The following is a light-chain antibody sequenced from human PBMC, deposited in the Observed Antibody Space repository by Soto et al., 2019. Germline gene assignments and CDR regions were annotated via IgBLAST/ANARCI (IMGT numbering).Light chain of an antibody. J-gene: IGLJ1*01. CDR3: SSYTSSSTRLYV. CDR1: SSDVGGYNY. CDR2: DVS. Sequence: QSVLTQPASVSGSPGQSITISCTGTSSDVGGYNYVSWYQQHPGKAPKLMSYDVSNRPSGVSNRFSGSKSGNTASLTISGLQAEDEADYDCSSYTSSSTRLYVFGTGTKLTVL. V-gene: IGLV2-14*01.